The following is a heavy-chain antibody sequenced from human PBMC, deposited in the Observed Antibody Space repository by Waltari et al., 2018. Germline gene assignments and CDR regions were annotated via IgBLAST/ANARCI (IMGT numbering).Heavy chain of an antibody. J-gene: IGHJ4*02. D-gene: IGHD3-22*01. CDR2: IYHSGST. Sequence: QVQLQESGPGLVKPSETLSLTCTVSGGSISSYYWSWIRQPPGKGLEWIGYIYHSGSTNYNPSLKSRVTISVDTSKNQFSLKLSSVTAADTAVYYCARGGWHYFDYGGQGTLVTVSS. CDR1: GGSISSYY. CDR3: ARGGWHYFDY. V-gene: IGHV4-59*01.